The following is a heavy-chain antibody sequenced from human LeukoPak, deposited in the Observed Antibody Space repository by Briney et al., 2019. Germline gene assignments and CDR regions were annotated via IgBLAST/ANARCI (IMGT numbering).Heavy chain of an antibody. CDR1: GFTVSSHY. Sequence: PGGSLRLSCAASGFTVSSHYMSWVRQARGKGLECVSTIYSAGSTYYADSVKGRFTISRDNSKNTLFLQMKGLRAEDTAIYYCARASSDGAFNVWGQGTMVTVCS. J-gene: IGHJ3*01. V-gene: IGHV3-53*01. D-gene: IGHD5-24*01. CDR2: IYSAGST. CDR3: ARASSDGAFNV.